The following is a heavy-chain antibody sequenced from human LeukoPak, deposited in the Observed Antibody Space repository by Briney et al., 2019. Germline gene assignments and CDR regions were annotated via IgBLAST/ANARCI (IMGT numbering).Heavy chain of an antibody. D-gene: IGHD4-17*01. CDR1: GGSISSYY. J-gene: IGHJ4*02. CDR2: IYYSGST. CDR3: ARGDYGLNEFDY. V-gene: IGHV4-59*01. Sequence: SETLSLTCTVSGGSISSYYWSWIRQPPGKGLEWIGYIYYSGSTNYNPSLKSRVTISVDTSKNQFSLKLSSVTAADTAVYYCARGDYGLNEFDYWGQGTLVTVSS.